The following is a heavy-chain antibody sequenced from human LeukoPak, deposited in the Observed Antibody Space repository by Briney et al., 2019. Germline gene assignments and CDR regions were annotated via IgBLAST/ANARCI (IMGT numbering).Heavy chain of an antibody. CDR3: ARALTTADAFDI. Sequence: PGGSLRLSCAPSGFTFSSYSMNWVRQAPGKGLEGVSSISSSSSYIFSAASVKGRFTISRDNAKNSLYLQMNSLRAEDTAVYYCARALTTADAFDIWGLGTMVTVSS. CDR1: GFTFSSYS. CDR2: ISSSSSYI. D-gene: IGHD3-3*01. J-gene: IGHJ3*02. V-gene: IGHV3-21*01.